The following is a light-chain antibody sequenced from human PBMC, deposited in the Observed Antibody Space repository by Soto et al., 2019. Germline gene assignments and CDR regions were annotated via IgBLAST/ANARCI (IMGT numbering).Light chain of an antibody. CDR1: TSNIGTYT. CDR2: GDN. V-gene: IGLV1-44*01. J-gene: IGLJ2*01. Sequence: SVLTQSPSVSGTPGQGVTISCSGGTSNIGTYTVNWYQQLPGTAPKVLIYGDNQRPSGVADRFSGSKSGTSASLAISGLQSEDEADYYCAAWDDSLNGVVFGGGTQLTVL. CDR3: AAWDDSLNGVV.